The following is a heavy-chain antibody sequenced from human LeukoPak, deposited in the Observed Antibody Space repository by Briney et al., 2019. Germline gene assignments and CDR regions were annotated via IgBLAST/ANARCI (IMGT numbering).Heavy chain of an antibody. CDR1: GFTFSSYS. CDR2: ISSSGAYI. Sequence: GGSLRLSCAASGFTFSSYSMNWVRQAPGKGLEWVSSISSSGAYIYYADSVKGRFTISRDNGKNSLYLQMNSLRDEDTAVYYCVRGTEYDILSGMNFGQYYFDYWGQGTLVTVSS. D-gene: IGHD3-9*01. V-gene: IGHV3-21*01. J-gene: IGHJ4*02. CDR3: VRGTEYDILSGMNFGQYYFDY.